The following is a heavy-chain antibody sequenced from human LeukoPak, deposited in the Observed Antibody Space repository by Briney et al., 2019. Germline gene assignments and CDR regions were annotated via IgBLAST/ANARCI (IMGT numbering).Heavy chain of an antibody. Sequence: SETLSLTCTVSGDSISSSLYYWAWIPQPPGKGLDWIVSVYYSGNTYYHPSLKSRATISVDTSKNQFSLNLSSVTAADTAVYYCARHRTEYDYGDSWGDRTLVTVSS. CDR3: ARHRTEYDYGDS. J-gene: IGHJ4*03. CDR1: GDSISSSLYY. D-gene: IGHD4-17*01. V-gene: IGHV4-39*01. CDR2: VYYSGNT.